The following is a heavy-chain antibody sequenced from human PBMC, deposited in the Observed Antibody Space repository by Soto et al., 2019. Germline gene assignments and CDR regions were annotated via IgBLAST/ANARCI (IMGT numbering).Heavy chain of an antibody. CDR2: ISKDGSDK. D-gene: IGHD5-12*01. CDR1: GFTFSGYG. V-gene: IGHV3-30*18. CDR3: AKDLNLLRNYYYYYMDV. J-gene: IGHJ6*03. Sequence: HPGGSLRLSCAASGFTFSGYGMHWVRQAPGKGLEWVAIISKDGSDKYSADSVKGRFTVSRDNPKNTLYLQMNSLRLEDTAVYYCAKDLNLLRNYYYYYMDVWGKGTTVTVSS.